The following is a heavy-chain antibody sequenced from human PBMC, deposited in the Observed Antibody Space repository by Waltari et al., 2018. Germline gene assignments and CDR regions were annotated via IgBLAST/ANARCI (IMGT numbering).Heavy chain of an antibody. Sequence: QVQLVQSGAEVKKPGASVKVSCKASGYTFTSYGISWVRQAPGQGLEWMGWIRAYKGNTNYAQELQGRVTMTTDTSTSTAYMELRSLRSDDTAVYYCASSRDSGYDRQNSPFDYWGQGTLVTVSS. CDR2: IRAYKGNT. D-gene: IGHD5-12*01. CDR3: ASSRDSGYDRQNSPFDY. CDR1: GYTFTSYG. J-gene: IGHJ4*02. V-gene: IGHV1-18*01.